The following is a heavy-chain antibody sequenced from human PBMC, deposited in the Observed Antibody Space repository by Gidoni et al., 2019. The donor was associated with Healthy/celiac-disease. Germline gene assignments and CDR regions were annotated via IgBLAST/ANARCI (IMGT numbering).Heavy chain of an antibody. V-gene: IGHV4-34*01. Sequence: QVQLQQWGAGLLKPSETLSITCAVYGGSVSGYYWSWIRQPPGKGLEWIGEINHSGSTNYNPSLKSRVTISVDTSKNQFSLKLSSVTAADTAVYYCARRMGYYYDSSGQPIGGPYYFDYWGQGTLVTVSS. CDR2: INHSGST. CDR3: ARRMGYYYDSSGQPIGGPYYFDY. CDR1: GGSVSGYY. D-gene: IGHD3-22*01. J-gene: IGHJ4*02.